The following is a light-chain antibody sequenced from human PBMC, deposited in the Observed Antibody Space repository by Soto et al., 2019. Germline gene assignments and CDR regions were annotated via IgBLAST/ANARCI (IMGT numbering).Light chain of an antibody. V-gene: IGKV3-20*01. CDR1: QSVSSSY. CDR2: GAS. CDR3: QQYGSSPLT. J-gene: IGKJ1*01. Sequence: EIVLTQSPGTLSLSPGERATLSCRASQSVSSSYLAWYKQKPGQPPRLLIYGASSRATGIPDRFSGSGSGTEFTLTISRLEPEDFAVYYCQQYGSSPLTFGQGTKVDIK.